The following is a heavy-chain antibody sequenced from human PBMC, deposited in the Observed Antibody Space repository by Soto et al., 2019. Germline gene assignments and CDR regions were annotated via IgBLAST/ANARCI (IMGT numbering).Heavy chain of an antibody. Sequence: QVQLVESGGGVVQPGRSLRLSCAASGFTFSSYGMHWVRQAPGKGLEWVAVISYDGSNKYYADSVKGRFTITRDNSKNTLDLQMNSLRAEDTAVYYWAKDLEGGGAIDYGGQGTLVTVSS. CDR1: GFTFSSYG. CDR2: ISYDGSNK. CDR3: AKDLEGGGAIDY. D-gene: IGHD3-16*01. J-gene: IGHJ4*02. V-gene: IGHV3-30*18.